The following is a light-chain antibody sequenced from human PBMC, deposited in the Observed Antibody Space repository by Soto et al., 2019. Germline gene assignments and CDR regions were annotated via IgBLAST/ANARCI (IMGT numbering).Light chain of an antibody. CDR2: AAS. Sequence: EIQMTETPSSMCASXGTRVTVTCXASQAISNWVAWYQQKPGKAPKLLIYAASSLQSGVPSRFSGSGSGTDFSLNINGLRPEDVATYYCQQANSYPITFGRGTRLEI. J-gene: IGKJ5*01. V-gene: IGKV1D-12*01. CDR1: QAISNW. CDR3: QQANSYPIT.